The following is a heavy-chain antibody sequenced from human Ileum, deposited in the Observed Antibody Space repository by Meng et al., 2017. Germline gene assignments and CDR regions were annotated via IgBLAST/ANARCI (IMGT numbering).Heavy chain of an antibody. CDR2: MNPDSGNT. CDR1: GYTFTSYD. Sequence: QVQLVQSGAEVKKPGASVKVSCKASGYTFTSYDINWVRQASGQGLEWLGWMNPDSGNTGYAQKFQGRVTITRDTSRTTAYMELSSLRSEDTAVYYCARDYGGNSGWFDPWGQGTLVTASS. D-gene: IGHD4-23*01. CDR3: ARDYGGNSGWFDP. J-gene: IGHJ5*02. V-gene: IGHV1-8*01.